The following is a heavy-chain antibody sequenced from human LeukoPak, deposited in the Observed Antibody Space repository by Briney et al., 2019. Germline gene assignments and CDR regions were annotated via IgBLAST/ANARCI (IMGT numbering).Heavy chain of an antibody. CDR2: ISSSSSYI. V-gene: IGHV3-21*01. CDR1: GFTFSSYS. Sequence: PGGSLRLSCAASGFTFSSYSMNWVRQAPGKGLEWVSSISSSSSYIYYADSVKGGFTISRDNAKNSLYLQMNSLRAEDTAVYYCARDYGDYAVYIDYWGQGTLVTVSS. D-gene: IGHD4-17*01. CDR3: ARDYGDYAVYIDY. J-gene: IGHJ4*02.